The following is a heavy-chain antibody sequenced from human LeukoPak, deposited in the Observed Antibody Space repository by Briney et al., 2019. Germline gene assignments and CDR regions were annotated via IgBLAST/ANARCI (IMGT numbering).Heavy chain of an antibody. CDR3: AKARHCTTATCASAAFDA. D-gene: IGHD6-6*01. J-gene: IGHJ3*01. V-gene: IGHV3-30-3*01. Sequence: GGSLRLSCAASGFTFNMHAMHWVRQAPGKGLEWGAVISNDGSEEYYADSVRGRFPVSRDNFKNTVYLQMNSLRPEDTAVYYCAKARHCTTATCASAAFDAWGQGTMVTVSS. CDR2: ISNDGSEE. CDR1: GFTFNMHA.